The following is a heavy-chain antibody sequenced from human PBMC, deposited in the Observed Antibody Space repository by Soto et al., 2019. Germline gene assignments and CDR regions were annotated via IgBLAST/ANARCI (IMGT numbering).Heavy chain of an antibody. CDR2: IYYSGST. CDR3: AREPDY. Sequence: SETLSLTCSVSGASISSNFWSWIRQHPGKGLEWIGYIYYSGSTYYNPSLKSRVTISVDTSKNQFSLKLSSVTAADTAVYYCAREPDYWGQGTLVTVS. CDR1: GASISSNF. V-gene: IGHV4-59*06. J-gene: IGHJ4*02.